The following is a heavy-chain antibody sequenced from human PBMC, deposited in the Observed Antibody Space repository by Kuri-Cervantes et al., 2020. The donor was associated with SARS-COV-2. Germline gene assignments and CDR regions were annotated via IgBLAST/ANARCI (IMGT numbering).Heavy chain of an antibody. J-gene: IGHJ4*02. CDR2: IIPIFGTA. D-gene: IGHD3-3*01. CDR1: GGTFSSYA. V-gene: IGHV1-69*06. Sequence: SVKVSCKASGGTFSSYAISWVRQAPGQGLEWMGGIIPIFGTANYAQKFQGRVTITADKSTSTAYMELSSLRSEDTAVYYCARVHSKGPLYDFWSGYYFDYWGQGTLVTVSS. CDR3: ARVHSKGPLYDFWSGYYFDY.